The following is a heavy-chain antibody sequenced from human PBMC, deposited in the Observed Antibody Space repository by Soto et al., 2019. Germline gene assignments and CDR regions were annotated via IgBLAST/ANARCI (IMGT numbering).Heavy chain of an antibody. J-gene: IGHJ4*02. Sequence: QVQLVESGGGVVQPGRSLRLSCAASGFTFSSYAMHWVRQAPGKGLEWVAVISYDGSNKYYADSVKGRFTISRDNSKNTLYLQRNSLRAEDTAVYYCARAFGVVVVAATLDYWGQGTLVTVSS. V-gene: IGHV3-30-3*01. D-gene: IGHD2-15*01. CDR2: ISYDGSNK. CDR3: ARAFGVVVVAATLDY. CDR1: GFTFSSYA.